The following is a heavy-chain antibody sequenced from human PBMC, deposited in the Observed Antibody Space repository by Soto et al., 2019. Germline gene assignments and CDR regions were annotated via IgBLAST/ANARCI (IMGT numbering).Heavy chain of an antibody. V-gene: IGHV3-15*01. J-gene: IGHJ4*02. Sequence: EVQLVESGGGLVEPGGSIRLSCVASGFTFSRAYMTWVRQAPGKGLEWVGRIKGSHAGGTTDYATSVKGRFTISRDDSKHTLYLQLNSLKTEDTSLYYCATEGGYPGSNFYGAYWGQGTLVTVSS. CDR1: GFTFSRAY. CDR3: ATEGGYPGSNFYGAY. D-gene: IGHD1-26*01. CDR2: IKGSHAGGTT.